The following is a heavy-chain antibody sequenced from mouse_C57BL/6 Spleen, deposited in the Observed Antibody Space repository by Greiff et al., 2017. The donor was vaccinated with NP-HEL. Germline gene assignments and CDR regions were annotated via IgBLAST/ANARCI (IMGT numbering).Heavy chain of an antibody. CDR3: ARGDDYDDGDYYAMDY. D-gene: IGHD2-4*01. J-gene: IGHJ4*01. V-gene: IGHV3-6*01. CDR1: GYSITSGYY. CDR2: ISYDGSN. Sequence: EVKLQESGPGLVKPSQSLSLTCSVTGYSITSGYYWNWIRQFPGNKLEWMGYISYDGSNNYNPSLKNRISITRDTSKNQFFLKLNSVTTEDTATYYCARGDDYDDGDYYAMDYWGQGTSVTVSS.